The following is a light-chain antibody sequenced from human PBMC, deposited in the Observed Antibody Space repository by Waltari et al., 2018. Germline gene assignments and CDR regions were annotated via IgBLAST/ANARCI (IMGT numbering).Light chain of an antibody. CDR1: QSVFSSSNNENH. V-gene: IGKV4-1*01. CDR2: LAS. CDR3: QQYYTTPIT. Sequence: DIVMTQSPDFLAVSLGERATSNCKSSQSVFSSSNNENHLAWYQQKPGQSPELLIYLASTRESGVPDRFSASGSGTHFTLTIGSLQSEDVAVYYCQQYYTTPITFGQGTRLEIK. J-gene: IGKJ5*01.